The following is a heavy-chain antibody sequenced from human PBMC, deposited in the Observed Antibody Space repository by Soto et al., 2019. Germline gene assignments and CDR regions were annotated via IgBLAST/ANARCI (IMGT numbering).Heavy chain of an antibody. Sequence: HGESLKISCKGSGYSFTSYWISWVRQMPGKGLEWMGRIDPSDSYTNYSPSFQGHVTISADKSISTAYLQWSSLKASDTAMYYCARRADYDILTGYSPDPEFDYWGQGTLVTVSS. D-gene: IGHD3-9*01. CDR3: ARRADYDILTGYSPDPEFDY. CDR2: IDPSDSYT. V-gene: IGHV5-10-1*01. CDR1: GYSFTSYW. J-gene: IGHJ4*02.